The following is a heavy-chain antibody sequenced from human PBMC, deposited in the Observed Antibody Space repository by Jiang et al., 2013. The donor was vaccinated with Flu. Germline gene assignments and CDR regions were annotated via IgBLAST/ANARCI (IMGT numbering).Heavy chain of an antibody. CDR2: IKQDGSXK. CDR3: ARPYLYGDPPDY. D-gene: IGHD4-17*01. J-gene: IGHJ4*02. V-gene: IGHV3-7*01. Sequence: GRGLEWVANIKQDGSXKYYVDSVKGRFTISRDNAKNSLYLQMNSLRAEDTAVYYCARPYLYGDPPDYWGQGTLVTVSS.